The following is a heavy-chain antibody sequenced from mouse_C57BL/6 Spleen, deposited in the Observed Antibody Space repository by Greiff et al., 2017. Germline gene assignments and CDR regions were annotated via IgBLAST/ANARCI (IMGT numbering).Heavy chain of an antibody. V-gene: IGHV1-52*01. J-gene: IGHJ2*01. CDR3: TREKEARGGLDY. CDR1: GYTFTSYW. Sequence: QVQLQQPGAELVRPGSSVKLSCKASGYTFTSYWMHWVKQRPIQGLEWIGNIDPSDSETHYNQKFKDKATLTVDKSSSTAYMQLSSLTYEDSAVYYCTREKEARGGLDYWGQGTTLTVSS. CDR2: IDPSDSET. D-gene: IGHD3-1*01.